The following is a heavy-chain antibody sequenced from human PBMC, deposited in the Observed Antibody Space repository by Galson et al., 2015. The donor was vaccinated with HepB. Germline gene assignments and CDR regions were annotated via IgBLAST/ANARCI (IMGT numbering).Heavy chain of an antibody. CDR3: ARDAPGYCSSTSCYGMNWFDP. CDR2: INPNSGGT. V-gene: IGHV1-2*02. CDR1: GYTFTGYY. J-gene: IGHJ5*02. Sequence: SVKVSCKASGYTFTGYYMHWVRQAPGQGLEWMGWINPNSGGTNYAQKFQGRVTMTRDTSISTAYMELSRLRSDDTAVYYCARDAPGYCSSTSCYGMNWFDPWGQGTLVTVSS. D-gene: IGHD2-2*01.